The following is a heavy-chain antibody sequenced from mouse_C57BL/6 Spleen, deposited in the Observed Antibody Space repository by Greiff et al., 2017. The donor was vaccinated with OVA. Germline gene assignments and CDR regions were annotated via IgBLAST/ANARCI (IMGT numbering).Heavy chain of an antibody. CDR1: GYTFTDYY. Sequence: VQLQQSGPELVKPGASVRISCKASGYTFTDYYMNWVKQSHGKSLEWIGDINPNNGGTSYNQKFKGKATLTVDKSSSTAYMELRSLTSEDSAVYYCARTVVATRGYYFDYWGQGTTLTVSS. CDR2: INPNNGGT. V-gene: IGHV1-26*01. J-gene: IGHJ2*01. D-gene: IGHD1-1*01. CDR3: ARTVVATRGYYFDY.